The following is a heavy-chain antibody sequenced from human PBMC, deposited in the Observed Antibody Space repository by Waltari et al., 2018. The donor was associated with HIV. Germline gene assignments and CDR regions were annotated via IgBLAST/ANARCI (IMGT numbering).Heavy chain of an antibody. D-gene: IGHD3-22*01. CDR2: INHSGST. V-gene: IGHV4-34*02. Sequence: QVQLQQWGAGLLKPSETLSLTCAVYGDSYSGFYRSWIRQPPGKGPEWIGEINHSGSTKYNPTLQSRVTISLDTSKNQFSLQLTSVTAADTAVYYCVTNGEMIGHGCFFDYWDLGALVTVSS. J-gene: IGHJ4*02. CDR1: GDSYSGFY. CDR3: VTNGEMIGHGCFFDY.